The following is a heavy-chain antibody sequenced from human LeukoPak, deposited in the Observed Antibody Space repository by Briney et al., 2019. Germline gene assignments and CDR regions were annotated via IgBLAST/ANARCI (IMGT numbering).Heavy chain of an antibody. CDR3: ARDKGMATTPEPQYYFDY. CDR2: INPSGGST. J-gene: IGHJ4*02. Sequence: APVKVSCKASGYTFTGYYMHWVRQAPGQGLEWMGIINPSGGSTSYAQKFQGRVTMTRDTSTSTVYMELSSLRSEDTAVYYCARDKGMATTPEPQYYFDYWGQGTLVTVSS. V-gene: IGHV1-46*01. CDR1: GYTFTGYY. D-gene: IGHD5-24*01.